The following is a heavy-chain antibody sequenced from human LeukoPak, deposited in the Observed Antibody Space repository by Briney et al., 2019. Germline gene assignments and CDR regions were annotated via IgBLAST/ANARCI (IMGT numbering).Heavy chain of an antibody. V-gene: IGHV1-18*01. Sequence: ASVKVSCKASGYTFTNFGITWLRQAPGQGLEWMGWISGYNGETNYAQKVQGRVTMTTDTSTSTVYMELSSLRSEDTAVYYCARATTGIAVAGSPFGYWGQGTLVTVSS. CDR1: GYTFTNFG. CDR2: ISGYNGET. D-gene: IGHD6-19*01. CDR3: ARATTGIAVAGSPFGY. J-gene: IGHJ4*02.